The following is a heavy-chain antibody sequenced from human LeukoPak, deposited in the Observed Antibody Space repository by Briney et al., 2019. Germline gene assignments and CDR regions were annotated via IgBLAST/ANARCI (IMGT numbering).Heavy chain of an antibody. J-gene: IGHJ4*02. CDR3: AKDKVTLVPTAYDY. CDR1: GFSFDRYV. Sequence: GGSLRLSCAVSGFSFDRYVMSWVRQAPGKGLEWVSAISGSGVSTYYADSVKGRSTISRDNSKNTLYLQMSSLRAEDTAVYYCAKDKVTLVPTAYDYWGQGTLVTVSS. V-gene: IGHV3-23*01. D-gene: IGHD5-12*01. CDR2: ISGSGVST.